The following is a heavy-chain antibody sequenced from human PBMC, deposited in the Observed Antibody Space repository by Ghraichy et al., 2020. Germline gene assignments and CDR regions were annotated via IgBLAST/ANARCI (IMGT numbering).Heavy chain of an antibody. CDR1: GFGFSSSA. V-gene: IGHV3-23*01. J-gene: IGHJ4*02. CDR3: AKDLYY. CDR2: ISGSGRST. Sequence: GGSLRLSCVDSGFGFSSSAMSWVRQAPGKGLEWVSSISGSGRSTYYADSLKGRFTISRDNSKNTLSLQMNSLRVEDTAIYYCAKDLYYGGQGTLVTVSS. D-gene: IGHD3-10*01.